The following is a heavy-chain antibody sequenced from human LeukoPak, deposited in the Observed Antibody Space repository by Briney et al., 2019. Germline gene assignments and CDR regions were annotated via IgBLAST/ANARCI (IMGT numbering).Heavy chain of an antibody. V-gene: IGHV4-61*02. CDR3: ARGQLAAAGSEYFQH. CDR1: GGSISSGSYY. J-gene: IGHJ1*01. CDR2: IYTSGST. D-gene: IGHD6-13*01. Sequence: SETLSLTCTVSGGSISSGSYYWSWIRQPAGKGLEWIGRIYTSGSTNYNPSLKSRVTISVDTSKNQFSLKLSSVTAADTAVYYCARGQLAAAGSEYFQHWGQGTLVTVSS.